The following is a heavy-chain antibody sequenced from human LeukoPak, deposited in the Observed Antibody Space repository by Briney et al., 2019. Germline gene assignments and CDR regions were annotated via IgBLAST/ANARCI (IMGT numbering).Heavy chain of an antibody. CDR2: INSDGSST. J-gene: IGHJ6*02. D-gene: IGHD2-2*01. CDR3: ASSPSWQSGMDV. V-gene: IGHV3-74*01. Sequence: PGGSLRLSCAASGFTFSSYWMHWVRHAPGKGLGWVSRINSDGSSTNYADSVKGRFTISRDNAKNTLYVQMNSLRAEDTAVYYCASSPSWQSGMDVWGQGTTVTVPS. CDR1: GFTFSSYW.